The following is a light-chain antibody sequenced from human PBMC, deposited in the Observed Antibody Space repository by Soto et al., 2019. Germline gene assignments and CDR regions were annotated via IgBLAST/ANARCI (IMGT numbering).Light chain of an antibody. J-gene: IGKJ4*01. CDR1: QSFHTNY. CDR3: QHYDSSPGFT. Sequence: IVLTQSPGTLSLSPGERATLSCRASQSFHTNYLAWYQQRPGQAPRLLIYGASNRASGIPERFSGSGSGTDFTLTINRLEPEDYAVYYCQHYDSSPGFTFGGGTKVEIK. CDR2: GAS. V-gene: IGKV3-20*01.